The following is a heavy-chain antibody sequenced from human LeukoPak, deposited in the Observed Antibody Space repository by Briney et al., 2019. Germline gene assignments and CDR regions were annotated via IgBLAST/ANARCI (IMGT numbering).Heavy chain of an antibody. D-gene: IGHD1-26*01. CDR2: INHSGST. J-gene: IGHJ4*02. CDR1: GGSFSGYY. Sequence: QPSGTLSLTCAVYGGSFSGYYWSWIRQPPGKGLEWIGEINHSGSTNYNPSLKSRVTISVDTSKNQFSLKLSSVTAADTAVYYCARGTSRRGFGYWGQGTLVTVSS. CDR3: ARGTSRRGFGY. V-gene: IGHV4-34*01.